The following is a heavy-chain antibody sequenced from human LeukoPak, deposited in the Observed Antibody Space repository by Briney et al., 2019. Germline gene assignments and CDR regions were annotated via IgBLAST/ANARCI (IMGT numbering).Heavy chain of an antibody. CDR3: ARRVRGVIYHYHYYYYMDV. CDR2: INHSGST. CDR1: GGSFSGYY. V-gene: IGHV4-34*01. D-gene: IGHD3-10*01. Sequence: SETLSLTCAVYGGSFSGYYWSWIRQPPGKGLEWIGEINHSGSTNYNPSLKSRVTISVDTSKNQFSLKLSSVTAADTAVYYCARRVRGVIYHYHYYYYMDVWGKGTTVTVSS. J-gene: IGHJ6*03.